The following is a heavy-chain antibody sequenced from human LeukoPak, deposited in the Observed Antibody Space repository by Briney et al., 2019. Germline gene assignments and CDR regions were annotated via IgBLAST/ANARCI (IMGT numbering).Heavy chain of an antibody. CDR2: MNPNSGNT. Sequence: GASVKVSCKASGGPFTTNDINWVRQATGQGLEWMGWMNPNSGNTGSTQKFQGRVTMTRNISISTAYMELTNLRSEDTAVYYCARVTAAGTWTFDIWGQGTTVSVSS. D-gene: IGHD6-13*01. CDR1: GGPFTTND. J-gene: IGHJ3*02. V-gene: IGHV1-8*01. CDR3: ARVTAAGTWTFDI.